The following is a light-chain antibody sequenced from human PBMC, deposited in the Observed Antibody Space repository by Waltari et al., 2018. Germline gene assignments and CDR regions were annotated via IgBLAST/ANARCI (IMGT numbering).Light chain of an antibody. V-gene: IGLV3-19*01. CDR2: DKN. Sequence: SSELTPDPAVSVAMGQTVRITCQGDSLRSNYASWYQQRPGQAPILVIYDKNNRPSGVPGRFSGSSSHNTGSLTITGAQAEDEASYYCHSRDASGVAGSFGGGTKLTVL. CDR1: SLRSNY. J-gene: IGLJ2*01. CDR3: HSRDASGVAGS.